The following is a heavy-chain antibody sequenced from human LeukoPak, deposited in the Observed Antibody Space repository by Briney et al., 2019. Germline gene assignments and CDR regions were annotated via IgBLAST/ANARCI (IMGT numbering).Heavy chain of an antibody. Sequence: SETLSLTCTVSGGSISSYYWSWIRQPPGKGLEWIGYIYFSGSTNYTPSLKSRVTISVDTSKNQFSLTLRSVTAADTAVYYCARRGSVPQAGAFDIWGQGTMVTVSS. J-gene: IGHJ3*02. CDR2: IYFSGST. V-gene: IGHV4-59*08. D-gene: IGHD6-13*01. CDR1: GGSISSYY. CDR3: ARRGSVPQAGAFDI.